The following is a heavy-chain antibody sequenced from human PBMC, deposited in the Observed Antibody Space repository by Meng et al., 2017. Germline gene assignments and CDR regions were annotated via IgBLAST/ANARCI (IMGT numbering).Heavy chain of an antibody. Sequence: QVQLLESGAEVKKPGDSVKVSCKASGYTFTSYYMHWVRQAPGQGLEWMGIINPSGGSTSYAQKFQGRVTMTRDTSTSTVYMELSSLRSEDTAVYYCAREKYYYDSSGLEDYWGQGTLVTVSS. V-gene: IGHV1-46*01. J-gene: IGHJ4*02. D-gene: IGHD3-22*01. CDR3: AREKYYYDSSGLEDY. CDR1: GYTFTSYY. CDR2: INPSGGST.